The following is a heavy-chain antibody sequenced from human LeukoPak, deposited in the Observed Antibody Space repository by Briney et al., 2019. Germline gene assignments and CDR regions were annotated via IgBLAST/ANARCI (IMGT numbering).Heavy chain of an antibody. Sequence: GESLKISCKGFGYSLTNYWIGWVRQMHGKGLEWMGIIYTGDSDTRYSPSFQGQVTISADKSISTAYLQWSSLKASATAMYYCARRRAYYYDSSGHAFDFWGQGTMVTVSS. CDR2: IYTGDSDT. CDR1: GYSLTNYW. V-gene: IGHV5-51*01. D-gene: IGHD3-22*01. CDR3: ARRRAYYYDSSGHAFDF. J-gene: IGHJ3*01.